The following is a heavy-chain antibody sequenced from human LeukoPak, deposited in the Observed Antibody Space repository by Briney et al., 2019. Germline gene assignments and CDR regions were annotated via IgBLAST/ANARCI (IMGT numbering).Heavy chain of an antibody. CDR1: GFTFSSYA. D-gene: IGHD3-22*01. CDR3: AKDRFPYYYDSSGYGFDY. V-gene: IGHV3-23*01. Sequence: GGSLRLSCAASGFTFSSYAMSWVRQAPGKGLEWVSSITSSSRYTFYADSVKGRFTISRDNSKNTLYLQMNSLRAEDTAVYYCAKDRFPYYYDSSGYGFDYWGQGTLVTVSS. J-gene: IGHJ4*02. CDR2: ITSSSRYT.